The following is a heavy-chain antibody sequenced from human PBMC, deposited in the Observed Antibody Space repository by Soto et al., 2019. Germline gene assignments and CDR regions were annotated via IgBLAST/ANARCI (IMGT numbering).Heavy chain of an antibody. J-gene: IGHJ6*02. Sequence: GGSLRLSCVASGLTVSHNYMAWVRQAPEMGLEWVSILYTEVTTYYADPVKGRFTISRDSSKNTLFLQMDSLRAEDTAVYYCVRPRPSGENYGLDVWGQGTTVTVSS. CDR2: LYTEVTT. CDR3: VRPRPSGENYGLDV. CDR1: GLTVSHNY. D-gene: IGHD3-16*01. V-gene: IGHV3-53*01.